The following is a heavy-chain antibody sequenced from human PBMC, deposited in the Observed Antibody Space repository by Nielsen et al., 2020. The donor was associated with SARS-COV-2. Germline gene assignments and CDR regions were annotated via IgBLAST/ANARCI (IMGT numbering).Heavy chain of an antibody. Sequence: WIRQPPGRGLEWVSDISSSTSIYTKYADSVKGRFTISRDNAKNSLYLQMNSLRAEDTTVYYCARAGRGYSGYDYYYYYYMDVWGKGTTVTVSS. V-gene: IGHV3-11*06. D-gene: IGHD5-12*01. CDR2: ISSSTSIYT. CDR3: ARAGRGYSGYDYYYYYYMDV. J-gene: IGHJ6*03.